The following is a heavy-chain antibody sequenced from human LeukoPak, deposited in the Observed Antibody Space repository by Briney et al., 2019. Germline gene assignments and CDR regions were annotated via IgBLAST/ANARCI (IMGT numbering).Heavy chain of an antibody. Sequence: PGGSLRLSWAASGFSFSSHAMSCVRQTPGKGLEWFSTISGGGGSTYYADSVKGRFTISRDNSKNTLYLQMNSLRAEDTAVYYCAKGTHYDSSGPFDSWGQGTLVTVYS. V-gene: IGHV3-23*01. CDR1: GFSFSSHA. CDR3: AKGTHYDSSGPFDS. J-gene: IGHJ4*02. CDR2: ISGGGGST. D-gene: IGHD3-22*01.